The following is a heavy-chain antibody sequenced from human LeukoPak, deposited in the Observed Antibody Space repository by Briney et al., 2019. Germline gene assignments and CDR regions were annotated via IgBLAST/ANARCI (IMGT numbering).Heavy chain of an antibody. Sequence: ASVKVSCEVSGYTFTSYGTSWARQAPGQGLEWMGWISAYNGNTNYAQKLQGRVSMTTDTTTSTAYMELRSLRSDDTAVYYCARVTRITMIVVVILDAFDIWGQGTMVTVSS. CDR2: ISAYNGNT. D-gene: IGHD3-22*01. J-gene: IGHJ3*02. CDR3: ARVTRITMIVVVILDAFDI. CDR1: GYTFTSYG. V-gene: IGHV1-18*01.